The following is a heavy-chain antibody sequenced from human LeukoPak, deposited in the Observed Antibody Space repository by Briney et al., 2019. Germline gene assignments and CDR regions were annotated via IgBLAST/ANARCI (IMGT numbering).Heavy chain of an antibody. CDR1: GGSISSSSYY. D-gene: IGHD5-12*01. CDR2: IFYSGST. CDR3: ARHSVTGYSGYDLGDY. J-gene: IGHJ4*02. Sequence: SETLSLTCTVSGGSISSSSYYWGWIRQPPGKGLEWIGSIFYSGSTYYNPSLKSRVTISVDTSMKQFSLKLSSVTAADTAVYYCARHSVTGYSGYDLGDYWGQGTLVTVSS. V-gene: IGHV4-39*01.